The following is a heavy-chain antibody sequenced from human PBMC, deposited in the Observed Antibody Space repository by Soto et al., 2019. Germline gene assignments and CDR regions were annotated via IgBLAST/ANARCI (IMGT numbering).Heavy chain of an antibody. Sequence: ASVKVSCKASGYTFTSYYMHWVRQAPGQGLEWMGIINPSGGSTSYAQKFQGRVTMTRDTSTSTVYMELSSLRSEDTAVYYCARDREMATIDAGDYYYYYGMDVWGQGTTVTVSS. D-gene: IGHD5-12*01. CDR3: ARDREMATIDAGDYYYYYGMDV. CDR1: GYTFTSYY. J-gene: IGHJ6*02. CDR2: INPSGGST. V-gene: IGHV1-46*01.